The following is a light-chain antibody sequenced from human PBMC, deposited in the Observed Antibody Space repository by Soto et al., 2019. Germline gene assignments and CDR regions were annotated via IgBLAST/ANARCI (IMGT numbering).Light chain of an antibody. J-gene: IGKJ3*01. CDR3: QQYNNCPFN. CDR2: GAS. Sequence: EIVMTQSPATLSVSPGERATLSCRASQSVSSNLAWYQQKPGQAPRLLIYGASTRATRIPARFSGSGSGTEFTLTISSLQSEDFEVYYCQQYNNCPFNFGPDTKVDIK. V-gene: IGKV3-15*01. CDR1: QSVSSN.